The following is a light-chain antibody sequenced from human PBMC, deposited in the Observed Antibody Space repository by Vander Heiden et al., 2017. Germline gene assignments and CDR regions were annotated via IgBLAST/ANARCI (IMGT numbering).Light chain of an antibody. Sequence: AIRMTQSPSSFSASTGDRVTITCRASQGISSYLAWYQQKPGKAPKLLIYAASTLQSGVPSRFSGRGSGTDFTLTIRCLQSEDFATYYCQQDYSYPAITFGQGTRLEIK. V-gene: IGKV1-8*01. J-gene: IGKJ5*01. CDR1: QGISSY. CDR3: QQDYSYPAIT. CDR2: AAS.